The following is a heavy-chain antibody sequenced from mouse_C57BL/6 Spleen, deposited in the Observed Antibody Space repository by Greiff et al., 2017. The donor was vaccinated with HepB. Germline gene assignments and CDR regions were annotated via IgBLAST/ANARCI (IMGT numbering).Heavy chain of an antibody. V-gene: IGHV1-52*01. Sequence: QVQLQQSGAELVRPGSSVKLSCKASGYTFTSYWMHWVKQRPIQGLEWIGNIDPSDSETHYNQKFKDKATLTVDKSSSTAYMQLSSLTSEDSAVYYCAAKTESDSLYAMDYWGQGTSVTVSS. CDR3: AAKTESDSLYAMDY. CDR2: IDPSDSET. CDR1: GYTFTSYW. J-gene: IGHJ4*01. D-gene: IGHD3-2*01.